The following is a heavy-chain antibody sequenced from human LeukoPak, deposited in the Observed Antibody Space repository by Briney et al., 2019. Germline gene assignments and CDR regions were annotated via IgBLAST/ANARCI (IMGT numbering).Heavy chain of an antibody. V-gene: IGHV3-23*01. J-gene: IGHJ5*02. Sequence: GGSLRLSCTASVFTFSMAWVRQAPGMGLEWVSTISGSGNTTYYADFVRGRFTISRDNSKNTLYLQMNGLRVEDTALYYCAKMGGRVWYKVPETWGQGTRVTVSS. CDR1: VFTFS. D-gene: IGHD6-19*01. CDR2: ISGSGNTT. CDR3: AKMGGRVWYKVPET.